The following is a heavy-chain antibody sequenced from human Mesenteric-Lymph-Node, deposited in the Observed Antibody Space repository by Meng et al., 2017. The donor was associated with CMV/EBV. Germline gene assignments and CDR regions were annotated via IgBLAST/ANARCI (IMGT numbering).Heavy chain of an antibody. CDR3: ARHQRWLKSEGGFNY. CDR1: GGSFSGYY. V-gene: IGHV4-34*01. Sequence: VPLQQWGEGLLRPSETLSLTCAVYGGSFSGYYWSWIRQPPGKGLEWIGEINHSGSTNYNPSLKSRVTISVDTSKNQFSLKLSSVTAADTAVYYCARHQRWLKSEGGFNYWGQGTLVTVSS. J-gene: IGHJ4*02. D-gene: IGHD4-23*01. CDR2: INHSGST.